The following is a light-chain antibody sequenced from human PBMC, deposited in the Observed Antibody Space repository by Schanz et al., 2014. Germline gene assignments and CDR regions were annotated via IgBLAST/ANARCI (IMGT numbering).Light chain of an antibody. J-gene: IGLJ3*02. Sequence: QSALTQPASVSGSPGQSITISCTGTSSDVGGYNYVSWYQQHPGKAPKLMIYDVSDRPSGVSNRFSGSKSGNTASLTISGLPSEDESDYYCSSFTSTNTWVFGGGTKLTVL. V-gene: IGLV2-14*01. CDR1: SSDVGGYNY. CDR2: DVS. CDR3: SSFTSTNTWV.